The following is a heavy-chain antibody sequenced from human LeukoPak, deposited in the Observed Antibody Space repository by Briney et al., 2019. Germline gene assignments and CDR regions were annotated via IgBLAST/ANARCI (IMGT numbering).Heavy chain of an antibody. V-gene: IGHV3-9*01. Sequence: GGSLRLSCAASGFTFDDYAMHWVRQAPGKGLEWVSGISWNSGSIGYADSVKGRFTISRDYAKNSLYLQMNSLRAEDTALYYCAKDMSAGYGSGSLVDYWGQGTLVTVSS. D-gene: IGHD3-10*01. CDR2: ISWNSGSI. CDR1: GFTFDDYA. J-gene: IGHJ4*02. CDR3: AKDMSAGYGSGSLVDY.